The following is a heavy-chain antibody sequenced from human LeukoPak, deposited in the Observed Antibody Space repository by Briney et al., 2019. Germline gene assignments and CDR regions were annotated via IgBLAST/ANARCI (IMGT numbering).Heavy chain of an antibody. CDR1: GFTFSSYS. D-gene: IGHD2-2*02. Sequence: PGGSLRLSCAASGFTFSSYSMSWGRQAPGKGLEWVSSISSSSSYIYYADSVKGRFTISRDNAKNSLYLQMNSLRAEDTAVYYCAREDIVVVPAAIDTEGYYYYGMDVWGQGTTVTVSS. CDR3: AREDIVVVPAAIDTEGYYYYGMDV. CDR2: ISSSSSYI. V-gene: IGHV3-21*01. J-gene: IGHJ6*02.